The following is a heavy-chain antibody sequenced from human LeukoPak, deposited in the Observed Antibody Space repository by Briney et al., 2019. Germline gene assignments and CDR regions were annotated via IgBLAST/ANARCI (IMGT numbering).Heavy chain of an antibody. V-gene: IGHV1-18*01. D-gene: IGHD2-15*01. CDR3: ARENFPTIRGYCTGGSCALDF. Sequence: ASVKVSCKASGYTFSSYGISWVRQAPGQGHEWMGWISGDNGNANYAQKLQGRVTMTTDTSTSTAYMELRSLRSDDTAVYYCARENFPTIRGYCTGGSCALDFWGQGTLVTVSS. CDR2: ISGDNGNA. CDR1: GYTFSSYG. J-gene: IGHJ4*02.